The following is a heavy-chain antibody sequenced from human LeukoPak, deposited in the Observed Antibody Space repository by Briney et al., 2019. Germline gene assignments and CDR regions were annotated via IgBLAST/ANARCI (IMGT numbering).Heavy chain of an antibody. CDR2: ISAYNGNT. D-gene: IGHD3-10*01. J-gene: IGHJ4*02. Sequence: ASVKVSCKASGYTFTNYGINWVRQAPGQGLEWMGWISAYNGNTNYAQKLQGRVTMTTDTSTSTAYMELTSLRSDDTAVYYCARGDRLVVRGVIGPCDCWGQGTLVTVSS. CDR3: ARGDRLVVRGVIGPCDC. CDR1: GYTFTNYG. V-gene: IGHV1-18*01.